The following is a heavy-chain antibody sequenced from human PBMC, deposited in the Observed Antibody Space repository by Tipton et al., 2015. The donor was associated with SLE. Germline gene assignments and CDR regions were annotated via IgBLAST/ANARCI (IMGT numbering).Heavy chain of an antibody. Sequence: TLSLTCIVSGGSISNYYWSWIRQPPGKGLEWIGNIYFSGSTDYNPSFKSRVTISVETSKNQVFLKLSSVTAADTAVYYCARGARGYSYGSDEDFDSWGQGILVTVSS. CDR3: ARGARGYSYGSDEDFDS. V-gene: IGHV4-59*08. J-gene: IGHJ4*02. D-gene: IGHD5-18*01. CDR1: GGSISNYY. CDR2: IYFSGST.